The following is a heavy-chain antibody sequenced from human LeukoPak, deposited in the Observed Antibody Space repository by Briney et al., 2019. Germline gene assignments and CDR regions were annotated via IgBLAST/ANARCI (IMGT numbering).Heavy chain of an antibody. Sequence: SEALSLTCTVSGGSISSTSYYWGWIRQPPGKGLEWIGGIFYTGSIYFNPSLKSRVTLSVDTSKNQFSLKLSSVTAADTAVYYCARRLTQYDCFDPWGQGILVTVSS. J-gene: IGHJ5*02. CDR2: IFYTGSI. V-gene: IGHV4-39*01. D-gene: IGHD2-2*01. CDR1: GGSISSTSYY. CDR3: ARRLTQYDCFDP.